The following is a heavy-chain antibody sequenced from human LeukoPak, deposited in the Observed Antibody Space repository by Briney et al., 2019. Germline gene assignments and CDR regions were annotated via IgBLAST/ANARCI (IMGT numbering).Heavy chain of an antibody. CDR2: MNPNSGNT. CDR1: GYTFTTYY. D-gene: IGHD3-10*01. Sequence: GASVKVSCKASGYTFTTYYMHWVRQAPGQGLEWMGWMNPNSGNTGYAQKFQGRVTMTRNTSISTAYMELSGLRSEDTAVYYCARGRCLRFGRRSTNNWFDPWGQGTLVTVSS. V-gene: IGHV1-8*02. J-gene: IGHJ5*02. CDR3: ARGRCLRFGRRSTNNWFDP.